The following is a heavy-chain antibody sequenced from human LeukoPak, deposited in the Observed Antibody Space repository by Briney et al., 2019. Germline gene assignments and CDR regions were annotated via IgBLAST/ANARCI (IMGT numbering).Heavy chain of an antibody. Sequence: GGSLRLSCAASGFTFSDYYMSWIRQAPGKGLEWVSYISSSCSTIYYADSVKGRFTISRDNAKSSLYLQMTSLRAEDTAVYYCARGTGDGYNLGDFDYWGQGTLVTVSS. CDR2: ISSSCSTI. V-gene: IGHV3-11*01. CDR1: GFTFSDYY. CDR3: ARGTGDGYNLGDFDY. J-gene: IGHJ4*02. D-gene: IGHD5-24*01.